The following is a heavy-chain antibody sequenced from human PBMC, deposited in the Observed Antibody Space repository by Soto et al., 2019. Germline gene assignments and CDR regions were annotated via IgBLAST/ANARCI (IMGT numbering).Heavy chain of an antibody. Sequence: GGSLRLSCAASGFTFSSYSMNWVRQAPGKGLEWVSYISSSSSTIYYADSVKGRFTISRDNAKNSLYLQMNSLRAEDTAVYYCARDSFVVVPAAIVWFDPWGQGTLVTVSS. CDR1: GFTFSSYS. V-gene: IGHV3-48*01. J-gene: IGHJ5*02. CDR2: ISSSSSTI. D-gene: IGHD2-2*02. CDR3: ARDSFVVVPAAIVWFDP.